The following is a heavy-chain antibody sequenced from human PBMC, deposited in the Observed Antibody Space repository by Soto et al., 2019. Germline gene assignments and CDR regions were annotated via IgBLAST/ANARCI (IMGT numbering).Heavy chain of an antibody. V-gene: IGHV1-69*13. D-gene: IGHD5-12*01. J-gene: IGHJ5*02. CDR3: ARSTYSGYDLNWFDP. CDR1: GCTFSSYA. Sequence: SVKVSCKAYGCTFSSYAISWVRQAPGQGLEWMGGIIPIFGTANYAQKFQGRVTITADESTSTAYMELSSLRSEDTAVYYCARSTYSGYDLNWFDPWGQGTLVTVSS. CDR2: IIPIFGTA.